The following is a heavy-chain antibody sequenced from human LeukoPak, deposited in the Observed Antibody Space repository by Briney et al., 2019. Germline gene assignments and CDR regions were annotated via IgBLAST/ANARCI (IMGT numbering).Heavy chain of an antibody. CDR1: GGSISSYY. V-gene: IGHV4-4*09. CDR3: ARLFYDSSGYYATFDP. J-gene: IGHJ5*02. D-gene: IGHD3-22*01. Sequence: RASETLSLTCTVSGGSISSYYWSGIRQPPGKGLEWIGYIYTSGSTNYNPSLKSRVTISVDTSKNQFSLKLSSVTAADTAVYYCARLFYDSSGYYATFDPCGQGTLVTVSS. CDR2: IYTSGST.